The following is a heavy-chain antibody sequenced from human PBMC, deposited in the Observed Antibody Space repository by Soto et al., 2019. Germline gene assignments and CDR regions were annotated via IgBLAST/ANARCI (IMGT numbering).Heavy chain of an antibody. CDR1: GFTFSTYA. D-gene: IGHD1-26*01. V-gene: IGHV3-23*01. J-gene: IGHJ4*02. CDR2: ISGNGAYT. CDR3: AKDTLSGSYYRRFDD. Sequence: EVQLLESGGVLVQPGGSLRLSCAASGFTFSTYAMSWVRQAPGKGLEWVSTISGNGAYTYYADSVKGRFTISRDNSENSLCLRMNSLRADDTAVYYCAKDTLSGSYYRRFDDWGQGTLVTVSS.